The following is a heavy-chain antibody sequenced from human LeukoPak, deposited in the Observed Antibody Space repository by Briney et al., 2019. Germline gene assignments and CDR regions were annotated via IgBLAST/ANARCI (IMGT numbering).Heavy chain of an antibody. D-gene: IGHD3-9*01. V-gene: IGHV3-53*01. CDR1: GFTVSSNY. CDR3: ARGGAYYDILTGYYIEDGGYYYYGMDV. J-gene: IGHJ6*02. CDR2: IYSGGST. Sequence: GGSLRLSSAASGFTVSSNYMSWVRQAPGKGLEWVSVIYSGGSTYYADSVKGRFTISRDNAKNSLYLQMNSLRDEDTAVYYCARGGAYYDILTGYYIEDGGYYYYGMDVWGQGTTVTVSS.